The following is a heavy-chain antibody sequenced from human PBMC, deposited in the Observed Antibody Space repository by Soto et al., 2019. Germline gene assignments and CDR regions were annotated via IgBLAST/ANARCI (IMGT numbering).Heavy chain of an antibody. J-gene: IGHJ6*02. V-gene: IGHV1-58*01. CDR3: AARGATGSSYYSGLDV. CDR1: GFTFTSSA. D-gene: IGHD3-16*01. Sequence: SVKVSCKASGFTFTSSAVQWVRQARGQRLEWIGWIVVGSGNTNCAQKFREKVTITRDMSTSTAYMQLTSLRSEDTAVYYCAARGATGSSYYSGLDVWGQGTTVTVS. CDR2: IVVGSGNT.